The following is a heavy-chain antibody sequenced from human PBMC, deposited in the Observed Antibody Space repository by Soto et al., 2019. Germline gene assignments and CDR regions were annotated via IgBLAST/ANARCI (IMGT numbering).Heavy chain of an antibody. D-gene: IGHD5-12*01. J-gene: IGHJ4*02. CDR3: ARIGNSGYDPIDY. V-gene: IGHV3-33*01. CDR2: IWYDGSNK. CDR1: GFTFSSYG. Sequence: VQLVESGGGVVQPGRSLRLSCAASGFTFSSYGMHWVRQAPGKGLEWVAVIWYDGSNKYYADSVKGRFTISRDNSKNTLYLQMNSLRAEDTAVYYCARIGNSGYDPIDYWGQGTLVTVSS.